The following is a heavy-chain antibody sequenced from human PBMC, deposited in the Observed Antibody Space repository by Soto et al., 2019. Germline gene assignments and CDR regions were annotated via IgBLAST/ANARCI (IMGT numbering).Heavy chain of an antibody. CDR3: ARYRREAVAGYTLDN. D-gene: IGHD6-13*01. J-gene: IGHJ4*02. CDR1: GGSITDYS. V-gene: IGHV4-4*07. CDR2: ISSTGKD. Sequence: SETLSLTCSVSGGSITDYSWNWIRQSAGKGLEWIGRISSTGKDQVNPSLQSRVTMSLDTSKNQFSLKLTSVTAADTAVYYCARYRREAVAGYTLDNWGQGILVTVSS.